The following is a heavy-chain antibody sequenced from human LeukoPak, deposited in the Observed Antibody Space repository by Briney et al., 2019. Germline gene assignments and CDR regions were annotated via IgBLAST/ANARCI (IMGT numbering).Heavy chain of an antibody. J-gene: IGHJ4*02. V-gene: IGHV4-4*07. CDR3: ARFSSIAAAFDY. CDR2: IYTSGTT. CDR1: GGSISNYN. D-gene: IGHD6-13*01. Sequence: SETLSLTRTVSGGSISNYNWSWIRQPAGKGLEWLGRIYTSGTTHYNPSLKSRVTMSVDTSKNQFSLNLSSVTAADTAVYYCARFSSIAAAFDYWGLGTLVTVSS.